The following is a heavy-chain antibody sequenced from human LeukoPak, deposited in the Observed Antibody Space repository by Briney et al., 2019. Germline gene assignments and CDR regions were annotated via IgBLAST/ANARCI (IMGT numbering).Heavy chain of an antibody. D-gene: IGHD4-11*01. Sequence: PGGSLRLSCAASGFTFDDYGVSWVRQAPGKGLEWVSGINWNGDSTVYVDSVKGRFTIPRDNAKNSLYLQMNSLRAEDTALYYCARALSNYVDYYFYYYMDVWGKGTTVTVSS. CDR2: INWNGDST. CDR3: ARALSNYVDYYFYYYMDV. CDR1: GFTFDDYG. V-gene: IGHV3-20*04. J-gene: IGHJ6*03.